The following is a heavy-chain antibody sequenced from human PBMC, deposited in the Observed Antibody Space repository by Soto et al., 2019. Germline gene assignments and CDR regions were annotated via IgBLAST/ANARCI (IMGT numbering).Heavy chain of an antibody. CDR3: AGFRGSYGMDV. CDR2: IIPILGIA. J-gene: IGHJ6*02. V-gene: IGHV1-69*02. Sequence: QVQLVQSGAEVKKPGSSVKVSCKASGGTFSSYTISWVRQAPGQGLEWMGRIIPILGIANYAQKFQGRVTITPDKSTRTAYTALSSLRSEDTAVYYCAGFRGSYGMDVWGQGTTVTVSS. CDR1: GGTFSSYT. D-gene: IGHD3-10*01.